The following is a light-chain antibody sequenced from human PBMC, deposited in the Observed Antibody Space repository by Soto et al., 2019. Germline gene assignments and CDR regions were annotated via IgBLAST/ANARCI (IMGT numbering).Light chain of an antibody. CDR3: TSYASGSSHVV. CDR2: DVN. CDR1: RSDIGGYDY. J-gene: IGLJ2*01. Sequence: QSALTQPAPVSGSPGQSNILSCTGTRSDIGGYDYVSWYQRHPGKAPKLIIYDVNNRPSGVSNRFSGSKSGNTASLTISGLQAEDEADYYCTSYASGSSHVVFGGGTKLTVL. V-gene: IGLV2-14*01.